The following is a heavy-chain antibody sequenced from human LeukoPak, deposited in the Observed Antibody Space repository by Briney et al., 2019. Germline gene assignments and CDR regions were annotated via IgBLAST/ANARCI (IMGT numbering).Heavy chain of an antibody. CDR1: GFTFSSMN. V-gene: IGHV3-21*01. J-gene: IGHJ6*02. CDR2: ISSSSNYI. D-gene: IGHD2-21*02. CDR3: AKDMFVVVVTAIPGQYYGMDV. Sequence: NPGGSLRLSCVASGFTFSSMNMTWVRQAPGKGLEWVSSISSSSNYIYYADSVKGRFTISRDNSKNTLYLQMNSLRAEDTAVYYCAKDMFVVVVTAIPGQYYGMDVWGQGTTVTVSS.